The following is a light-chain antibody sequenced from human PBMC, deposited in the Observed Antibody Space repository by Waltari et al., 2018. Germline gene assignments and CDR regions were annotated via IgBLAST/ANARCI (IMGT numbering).Light chain of an antibody. CDR2: DDN. Sequence: QSALTQPASVSGSPGQSIPISSPGTIRCVGIYNLVSWYQHYPSKAPKVMIYDDNRRPSGVSDRFSGSKSGNTASLTISGVQAEDEADYYCCSYAGSYTWVFGGGTKLTVL. V-gene: IGLV2-23*01. CDR3: CSYAGSYTWV. CDR1: IRCVGIYNL. J-gene: IGLJ3*02.